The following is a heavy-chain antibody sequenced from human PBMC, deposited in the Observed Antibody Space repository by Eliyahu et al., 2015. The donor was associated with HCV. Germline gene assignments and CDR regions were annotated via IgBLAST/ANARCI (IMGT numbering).Heavy chain of an antibody. Sequence: EVQLVESGGGVVQPGGSLRLSCAAXGFXFXXYAXHWVRQAPVKGLEWVSLISGDGGSTYYADSVKGRFTISRDNSKNSLYLQMNSLRTEDTALYYCAKDLGYCSGGSCYGSCDYWGQGTLVTVSS. V-gene: IGHV3-43*02. D-gene: IGHD2-15*01. CDR1: GFXFXXYA. CDR2: ISGDGGST. J-gene: IGHJ4*02. CDR3: AKDLGYCSGGSCYGSCDY.